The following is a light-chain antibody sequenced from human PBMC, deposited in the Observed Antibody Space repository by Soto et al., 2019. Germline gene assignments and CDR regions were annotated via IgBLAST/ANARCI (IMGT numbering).Light chain of an antibody. CDR3: PHRSNSLYT. CDR1: QSVSSY. CDR2: DAS. Sequence: EIVLTQSPATLSLSPGERATLSCRASQSVSSYLAWYQQIPGQAPRLLIYDASNRATGIPARFSGSGSGTDFTITISSQESEDSLVYYCPHRSNSLYTFGQGTKLEIQ. J-gene: IGKJ2*01. V-gene: IGKV3-11*01.